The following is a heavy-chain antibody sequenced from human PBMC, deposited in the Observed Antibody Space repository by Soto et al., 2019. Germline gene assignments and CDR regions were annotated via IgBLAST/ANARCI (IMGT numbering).Heavy chain of an antibody. Sequence: ASVKVCCKASGYTFTSYGISWVRQAPGQGLEWMGWISAYNGNTNYAQKLQGRVTMTTDTSTSTSYMELRSLRSDDTAVYYCARVGGGGWYDAFDIWGQGTMVTVSS. CDR1: GYTFTSYG. CDR3: ARVGGGGWYDAFDI. J-gene: IGHJ3*02. CDR2: ISAYNGNT. V-gene: IGHV1-18*04. D-gene: IGHD6-19*01.